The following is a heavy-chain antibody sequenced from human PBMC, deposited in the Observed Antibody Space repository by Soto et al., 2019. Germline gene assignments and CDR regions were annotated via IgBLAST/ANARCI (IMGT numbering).Heavy chain of an antibody. CDR2: IYYSGST. D-gene: IGHD6-13*01. CDR1: GGAISSYY. J-gene: IGHJ4*02. CDR3: ARLEAAAGNVY. Sequence: SETLSLTWTVAGGAISSYYWSWIRQPPGKGLEWIGYIYYSGSTNYNPSLKSRVTISVDTSKNQFSLKLSSVTAADTAVYYCARLEAAAGNVYWGQGTLVTVSS. V-gene: IGHV4-59*08.